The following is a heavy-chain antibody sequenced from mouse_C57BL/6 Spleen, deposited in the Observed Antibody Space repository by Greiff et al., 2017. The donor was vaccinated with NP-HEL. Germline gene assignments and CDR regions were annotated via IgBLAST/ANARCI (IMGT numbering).Heavy chain of an antibody. CDR3: ARPTFYDGYDACAY. CDR1: GFTFSDYG. CDR2: ISSGSSTI. Sequence: EVQLVESGGGLVKPGGSLKLSCAASGFTFSDYGMHWVRQAPEKGLEWVAYISSGSSTIYYADTVKGRFTISRDNAKNTLFLQMTSLRSEDTAMYYCARPTFYDGYDACAYWGQGTLVTVSA. J-gene: IGHJ3*01. D-gene: IGHD2-2*01. V-gene: IGHV5-17*01.